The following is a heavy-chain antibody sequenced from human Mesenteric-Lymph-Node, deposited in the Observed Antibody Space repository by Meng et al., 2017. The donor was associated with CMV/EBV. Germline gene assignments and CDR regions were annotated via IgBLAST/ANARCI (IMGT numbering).Heavy chain of an antibody. CDR2: INPHSGDT. V-gene: IGHV1-2*02. J-gene: IGHJ5*02. D-gene: IGHD6-6*01. Sequence: ASVKVSCKASEYTFIGHYIHWVRQAPGQGLEWMGGINPHSGDTSHAQKFQGRVTMTRDTSISTAYVELTRLRSDDTAVYYCARGRSSVWYNYFDPWGQGTLVTVSS. CDR3: ARGRSSVWYNYFDP. CDR1: EYTFIGHY.